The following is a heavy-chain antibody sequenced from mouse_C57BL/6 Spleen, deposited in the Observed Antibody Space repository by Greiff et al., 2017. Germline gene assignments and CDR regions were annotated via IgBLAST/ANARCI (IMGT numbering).Heavy chain of an antibody. V-gene: IGHV14-1*01. CDR1: GFNIKDYY. D-gene: IGHD1-1*01. CDR3: TTGSSYRDWYFDV. Sequence: EVQVVESGAELVRPGASVKLSCTASGFNIKDYYMHWVKQRPEQGLEWIGRIDPEDGDTEYAPKFQGKATMTADTSSNTAYLQLSILTSEDTAVYYCTTGSSYRDWYFDVWGTGTTVTVSS. CDR2: IDPEDGDT. J-gene: IGHJ1*03.